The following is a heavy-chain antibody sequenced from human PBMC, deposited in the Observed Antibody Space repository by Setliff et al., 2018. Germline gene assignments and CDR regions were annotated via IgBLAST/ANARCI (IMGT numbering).Heavy chain of an antibody. J-gene: IGHJ6*02. D-gene: IGHD3-22*01. CDR1: GGSFSTYA. V-gene: IGHV1-69*13. CDR3: ARANYYDSSGHSVYGMDV. Sequence: SVKVSCKASGGSFSTYAISWARPAPGQGLEWMGVIIPIFGPTNNAQKFQGRVTITADESTSTAYMELSSLRSEDTAVYYCARANYYDSSGHSVYGMDVWGQGTTVTVSS. CDR2: IIPIFGPT.